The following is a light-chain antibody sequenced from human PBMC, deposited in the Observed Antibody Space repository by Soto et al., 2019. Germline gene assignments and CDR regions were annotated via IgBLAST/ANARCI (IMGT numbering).Light chain of an antibody. CDR3: QQYNNWPRT. CDR1: QLFSSN. J-gene: IGKJ5*01. V-gene: IGKV3-15*01. Sequence: EIVMMQSPATLSVSPGESVTLSCRASQLFSSNLAWYQHKPGQAPRLLIYGVSTRDTGVPDGFSGSASGTEFTLTISSLQSEDFAVYYCQQYNNWPRTFGQGTRLEIK. CDR2: GVS.